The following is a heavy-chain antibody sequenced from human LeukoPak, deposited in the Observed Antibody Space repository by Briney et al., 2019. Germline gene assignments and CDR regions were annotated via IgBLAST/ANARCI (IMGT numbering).Heavy chain of an antibody. Sequence: SGPTLVKPPQTLTLTCTFSGFSLRTSGVGVGWIRQPPGKALEWLALIYWNDDKRYSPSLKSRLTIAKDTSKNQVVLTMTIMDPVDTATYYCAHRRAGTGCFDFWGQGTLVTVSS. D-gene: IGHD3/OR15-3a*01. CDR1: GFSLRTSGVG. CDR3: AHRRAGTGCFDF. CDR2: IYWNDDK. J-gene: IGHJ4*02. V-gene: IGHV2-5*01.